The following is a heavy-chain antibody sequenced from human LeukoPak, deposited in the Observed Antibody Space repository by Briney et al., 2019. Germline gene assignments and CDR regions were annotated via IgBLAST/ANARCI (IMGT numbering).Heavy chain of an antibody. J-gene: IGHJ2*01. D-gene: IGHD3-10*01. CDR1: RYSFSNYW. CDR3: ARIPRGVDDWYFDL. V-gene: IGHV5-51*01. Sequence: GESLKISCKGSRYSFSNYWIGWVRQMPGKGLEWMRIIDPDDSDTRYSPSFQGQVTMSADRSISTAYLQWSSLKASDTAMYYYARIPRGVDDWYFDLWGRGTLVTVAS. CDR2: IDPDDSDT.